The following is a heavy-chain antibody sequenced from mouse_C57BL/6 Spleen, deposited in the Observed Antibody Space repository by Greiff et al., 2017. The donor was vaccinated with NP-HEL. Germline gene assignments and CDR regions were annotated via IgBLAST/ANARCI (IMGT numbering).Heavy chain of an antibody. V-gene: IGHV1-55*01. CDR3: ARFYYGSSSFDY. J-gene: IGHJ2*01. Sequence: VQLQQPGAELVKPGASVKMSCKASGYTFTSYWITWVKQRPGQGLEWIGDIYPGSGSTNYNEKFKSKATLTVDTSSSTAYMQLSSLTSEDSAVYYCARFYYGSSSFDYWGQGTTLTGSS. CDR1: GYTFTSYW. CDR2: IYPGSGST. D-gene: IGHD1-1*01.